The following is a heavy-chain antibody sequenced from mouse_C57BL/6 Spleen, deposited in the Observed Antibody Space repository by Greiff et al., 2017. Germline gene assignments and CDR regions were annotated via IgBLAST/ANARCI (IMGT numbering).Heavy chain of an antibody. V-gene: IGHV7-3*01. CDR1: GFTFTDYY. Sequence: EVQLMESGGGLVQPGGSLSLSCAASGFTFTDYYMSWVRQPPGKALEWLGFIRNKANGYTTEYSASVKGRFTISRDNSQSILYLQMNALRAEDSATYYCARSYDYDAWFAYWGQGTLVTVSA. CDR2: IRNKANGYTT. J-gene: IGHJ3*01. D-gene: IGHD2-4*01. CDR3: ARSYDYDAWFAY.